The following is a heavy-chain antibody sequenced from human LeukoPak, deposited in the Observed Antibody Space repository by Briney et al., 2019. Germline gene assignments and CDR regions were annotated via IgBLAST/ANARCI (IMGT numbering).Heavy chain of an antibody. D-gene: IGHD4-17*01. CDR3: ARASGFYGVGYYGMDV. J-gene: IGHJ6*02. V-gene: IGHV4-59*01. CDR1: GGSISSYY. Sequence: SETLSLTCTVSGGSISSYYWCWIRQPPGKGLEWIGYIYYSGSTNYNPSLKSRVTISVDTSKNQFSLKLSSVTAADTAVYYCARASGFYGVGYYGMDVWGQGTTVTVSS. CDR2: IYYSGST.